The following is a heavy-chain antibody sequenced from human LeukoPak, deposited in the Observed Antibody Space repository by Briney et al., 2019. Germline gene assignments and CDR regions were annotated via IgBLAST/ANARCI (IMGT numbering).Heavy chain of an antibody. V-gene: IGHV3-53*05. Sequence: PGGSLRLSCAASGFTVSSNYMSWVRQAPGKGLEWVSVIYSGDSTYNGDSVKGRFTISRDNSKNTLYLQMHSLRVEDTAVHYCARVASGDGSGWYNFDYWGQGTLVTVSS. D-gene: IGHD6-19*01. CDR2: IYSGDST. J-gene: IGHJ4*02. CDR3: ARVASGDGSGWYNFDY. CDR1: GFTVSSNY.